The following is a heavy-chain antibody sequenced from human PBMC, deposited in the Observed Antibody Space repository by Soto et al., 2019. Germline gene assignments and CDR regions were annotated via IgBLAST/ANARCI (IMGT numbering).Heavy chain of an antibody. D-gene: IGHD3-10*02. CDR2: INRDANDI. J-gene: IGHJ5*01. Sequence: EVQLVESGGGLVQPGGSLRLSCEASRGAFGDYWMHWVRQAPGKGLVWVSRINRDANDIIYADSVKGRFTASRDNAKNMVFLXMNSLRVEDTAVYYCPRDVPHNWFDSWCQGTLVTVSS. CDR1: RGAFGDYW. V-gene: IGHV3-74*01. CDR3: PRDVPHNWFDS.